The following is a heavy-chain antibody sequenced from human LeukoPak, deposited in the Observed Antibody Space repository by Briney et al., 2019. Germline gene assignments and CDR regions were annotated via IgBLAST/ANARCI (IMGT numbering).Heavy chain of an antibody. V-gene: IGHV4-59*01. CDR2: IYYTGTT. Sequence: SETLSLTCDVYRGSFSSYYWTWIRQPPGKGLEYIGYIYYTGTTNYNPSLKSRVTISVDTSKNQFSLKLTSVTAADTAVYYCASSHLYSSSWYLSGRFDFWGQGTLVTVSS. J-gene: IGHJ4*02. D-gene: IGHD6-13*01. CDR3: ASSHLYSSSWYLSGRFDF. CDR1: RGSFSSYY.